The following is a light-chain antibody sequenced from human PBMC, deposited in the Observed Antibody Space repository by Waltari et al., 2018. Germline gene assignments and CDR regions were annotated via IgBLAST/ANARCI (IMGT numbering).Light chain of an antibody. CDR2: RKN. J-gene: IGLJ3*02. CDR1: SSNIGSYS. Sequence: QSVLTQPPSASGTPGQRVTVPCSGSSSNIGSYSSDWYQQLPGTAPKLLIYRKNQRPSGVPDRFSGSKSGTSASLAISGLQSDDDADYYCASWDDSLSGWVFGGGTKLTVL. CDR3: ASWDDSLSGWV. V-gene: IGLV1-47*01.